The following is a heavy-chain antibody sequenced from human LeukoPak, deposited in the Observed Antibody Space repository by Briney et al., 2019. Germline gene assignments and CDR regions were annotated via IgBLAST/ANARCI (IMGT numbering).Heavy chain of an antibody. CDR2: ISSSGANT. CDR3: ANKLGQNYED. CDR1: GFTFSNYA. Sequence: GGSLRLSCAASGFTFSNYAMTWARQTPGKGLEWVSAISSSGANTYYADSVKGRFTISRDNSKNTLYLQMSSLRAEDTAVCYCANKLGQNYEDWGQGALVTVSS. V-gene: IGHV3-23*01. D-gene: IGHD3-22*01. J-gene: IGHJ4*02.